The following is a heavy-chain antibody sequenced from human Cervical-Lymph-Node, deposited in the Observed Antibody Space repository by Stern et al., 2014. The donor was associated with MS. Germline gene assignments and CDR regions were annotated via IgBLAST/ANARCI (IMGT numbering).Heavy chain of an antibody. J-gene: IGHJ5*01. CDR2: IDWNDDK. CDR1: GFSLTTREMC. V-gene: IGHV2-70*11. CDR3: ARIKNTGYDWFDS. D-gene: IGHD5-12*01. Sequence: TLKESGPALVEPTETLTLTCTFSGFSLTTREMCVSWIRQPPGKALEWLARIDWNDDKYYSTSLKTRLAISKDSSKNQVVLTMAGMDPVDTATYYCARIKNTGYDWFDSWGQGTLVTVSS.